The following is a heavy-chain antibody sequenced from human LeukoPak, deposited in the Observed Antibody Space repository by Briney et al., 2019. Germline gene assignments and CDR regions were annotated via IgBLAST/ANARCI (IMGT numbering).Heavy chain of an antibody. D-gene: IGHD3-9*01. V-gene: IGHV4-4*07. CDR1: GGSISSYY. Sequence: SETLSLTCTVSGGSISSYYWSWIRQPAGKGLEWIGRIYTSGSTNYNPSLKSRVTMSVDTSKNQFSLELSSVTAADTAVYYCARLRYFHWPYTQGYFDYWGQGTLVTVSS. CDR2: IYTSGST. CDR3: ARLRYFHWPYTQGYFDY. J-gene: IGHJ4*02.